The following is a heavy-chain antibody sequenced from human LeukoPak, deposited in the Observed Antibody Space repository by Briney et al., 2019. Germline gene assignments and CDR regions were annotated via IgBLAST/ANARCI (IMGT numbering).Heavy chain of an antibody. CDR2: IEQDGSEK. CDR1: GFTFSNYW. CDR3: ARRLMGVRTVDY. J-gene: IGHJ4*02. D-gene: IGHD3-10*01. V-gene: IGHV3-7*01. Sequence: GGSLRLSCAASGFTFSNYWMSWVRQTPGKGPEWVANIEQDGSEKYYVDSVKGRFTISRDNAKNSLYLQMNSLRAEDTAVYYCARRLMGVRTVDYWGQGTLVTVSS.